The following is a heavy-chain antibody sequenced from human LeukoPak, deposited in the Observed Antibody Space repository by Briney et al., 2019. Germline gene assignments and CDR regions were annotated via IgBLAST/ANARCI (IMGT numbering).Heavy chain of an antibody. CDR3: ARAGYDILTGALYGMDV. D-gene: IGHD3-9*01. CDR1: GGTFSSYA. Sequence: GASVKVSCKASGGTFSSYAISWVRQAPGQGLEWMGRIIPIFGIADYAQKFQGRVTITADKSTSTAYMELSSLRSEDTAVYYCARAGYDILTGALYGMDVWGKGTTVTVSS. J-gene: IGHJ6*04. CDR2: IIPIFGIA. V-gene: IGHV1-69*04.